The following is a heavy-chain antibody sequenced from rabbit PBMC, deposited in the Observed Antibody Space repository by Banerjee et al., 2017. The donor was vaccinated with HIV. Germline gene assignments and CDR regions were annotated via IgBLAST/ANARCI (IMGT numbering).Heavy chain of an antibody. Sequence: QEQLEESGGDLVKPEGSLTLTCTASGFSFSSSYWICWVRQAPGKGPEWIACIYTGSSVRTNYASWAKGRFTISSHNAQNTLYLQLNSLTAADTATYFCVREAGYGGYGDANLWGPGTLVTVS. V-gene: IGHV1S45*01. J-gene: IGHJ4*01. CDR2: IYTGSSVRT. D-gene: IGHD6-1*01. CDR3: VREAGYGGYGDANL. CDR1: GFSFSSSYW.